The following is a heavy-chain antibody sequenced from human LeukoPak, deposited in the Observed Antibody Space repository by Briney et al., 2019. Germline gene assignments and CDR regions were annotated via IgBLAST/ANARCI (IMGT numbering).Heavy chain of an antibody. V-gene: IGHV4-39*01. D-gene: IGHD4-17*01. CDR3: ARHAAIRMVTTNGWFDP. CDR2: IYYSGST. Sequence: SETLSLTCTVYGGSISSSSYYWGWIRQPPGKGLEWIGSIYYSGSTYYNPSLKSRVTISVDTSKNQFSLKLSSVTAADTAVYYCARHAAIRMVTTNGWFDPWGQGTLVTVSS. CDR1: GGSISSSSYY. J-gene: IGHJ5*02.